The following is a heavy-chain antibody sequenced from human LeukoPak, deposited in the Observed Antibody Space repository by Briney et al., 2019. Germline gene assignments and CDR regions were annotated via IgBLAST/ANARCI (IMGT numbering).Heavy chain of an antibody. CDR1: GYTLTGSF. CDR2: INPNGGGT. CDR3: ARGDAFDI. J-gene: IGHJ3*02. Sequence: ASVKVSGKAFGYTLTGSFVPWVRQAPGQGLEWMGWINPNGGGTNSAQEFQGRVTMTRDTSISTVYMELSGLRSDDTAVYYCARGDAFDIWGQGTMVTVSS. V-gene: IGHV1-2*02.